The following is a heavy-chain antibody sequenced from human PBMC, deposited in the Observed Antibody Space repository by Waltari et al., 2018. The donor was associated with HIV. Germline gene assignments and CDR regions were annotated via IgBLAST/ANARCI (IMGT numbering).Heavy chain of an antibody. J-gene: IGHJ5*02. D-gene: IGHD6-19*01. CDR3: AKGGRAVAGNWFDP. V-gene: IGHV3-23*01. CDR1: GFTFSNYA. Sequence: EVQLLESGGGLVQPGGSLRLSCAASGFTFSNYAINWVRQAPGKGLEWGSAIGGRGGSTHYADSVKGRFSISRDNSKNTLYLQMNSLRPEDTAIYYCAKGGRAVAGNWFDPWGQGTLVTVSS. CDR2: IGGRGGST.